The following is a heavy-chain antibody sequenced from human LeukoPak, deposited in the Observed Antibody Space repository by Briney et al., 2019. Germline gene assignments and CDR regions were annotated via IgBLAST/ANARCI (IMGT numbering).Heavy chain of an antibody. CDR1: GGSFSGYY. J-gene: IGHJ5*02. V-gene: IGHV4-34*01. D-gene: IGHD1-7*01. CDR2: INHSGST. Sequence: SDTLSLTCAVYGGSFSGYYWSWIRQPPGKGLEWIGEINHSGSTNYNPSLKSRVTISVDTSKNQFSLRLSSVTAADTAVYYCAREVDVGYNWNFNWFDPWGQGTLVTVSS. CDR3: AREVDVGYNWNFNWFDP.